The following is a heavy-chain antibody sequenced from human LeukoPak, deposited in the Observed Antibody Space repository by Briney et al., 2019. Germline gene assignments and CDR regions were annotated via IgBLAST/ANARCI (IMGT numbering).Heavy chain of an antibody. CDR2: VDPEDGET. Sequence: ASVKVSCKVSGYTFTDYYMHWVQQAPGKGLEWMGLVDPEDGETIYAEKFQGRVTITADTSTDTAYMELSRLRSEDTAVYYCATGSNIGAMVVTIASAFDIWGQGTMVTVSS. J-gene: IGHJ3*02. D-gene: IGHD4-23*01. CDR3: ATGSNIGAMVVTIASAFDI. V-gene: IGHV1-69-2*01. CDR1: GYTFTDYY.